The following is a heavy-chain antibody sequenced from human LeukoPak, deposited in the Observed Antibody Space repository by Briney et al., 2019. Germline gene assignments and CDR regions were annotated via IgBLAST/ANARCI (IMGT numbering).Heavy chain of an antibody. D-gene: IGHD3-10*01. CDR1: GFTFDDYT. V-gene: IGHV3-43*01. Sequence: GGSLRLSCAASGFTFDDYTMHWVRQAPGKGLEWVSLISWDGGSTYYADSVKGRFTISRDNSKNSLYLQMNSLRTEDTALYYCAKPGRKWFGDEYYYGMDVWGQGTTVTVSS. J-gene: IGHJ6*02. CDR2: ISWDGGST. CDR3: AKPGRKWFGDEYYYGMDV.